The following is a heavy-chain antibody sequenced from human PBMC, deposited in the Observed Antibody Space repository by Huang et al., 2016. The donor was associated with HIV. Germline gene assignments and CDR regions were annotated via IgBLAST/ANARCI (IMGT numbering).Heavy chain of an antibody. D-gene: IGHD3-22*01. CDR2: IIPIFGTA. CDR3: ARARGYYDSSVSYYFDY. V-gene: IGHV1-69*13. Sequence: QVQLVQSGAEVKKPGSSVKVSCKASGGTFSSYAISWVRQAPGPGLEWMCGIIPIFGTANYAQKFQGRVTITADESTSTAYMELSSLRSEDTAVYYCARARGYYDSSVSYYFDYWGQGTLVTVSS. CDR1: GGTFSSYA. J-gene: IGHJ4*02.